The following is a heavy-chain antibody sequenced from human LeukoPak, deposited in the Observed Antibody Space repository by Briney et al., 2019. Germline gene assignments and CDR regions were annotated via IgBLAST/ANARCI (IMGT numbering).Heavy chain of an antibody. Sequence: SETLSLTCTVSGGSISSSSYYWGWIRQPPGKGLEWIGSIYYSGSTYYNPSLKSRVTISVDTSKNQFSLKLSSVTAADTAVYYCARHLPAGYDFWSGYYLEGFDPWGQGTLVTVSS. D-gene: IGHD3-3*01. CDR1: GGSISSSSYY. J-gene: IGHJ5*02. CDR3: ARHLPAGYDFWSGYYLEGFDP. CDR2: IYYSGST. V-gene: IGHV4-39*01.